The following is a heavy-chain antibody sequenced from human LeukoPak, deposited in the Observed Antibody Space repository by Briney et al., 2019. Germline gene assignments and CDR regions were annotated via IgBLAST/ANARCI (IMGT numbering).Heavy chain of an antibody. CDR3: VKGSVTYTGGYFDY. D-gene: IGHD3-10*01. CDR2: ISYDGTDK. V-gene: IGHV3-30*03. Sequence: GGSLRLSCAASGFTFSAYTMHWVRQTPGKGLEWVAVISYDGTDKYYAGSVRGRFTISRDKAKDTLSLQMNSLRAEDTAVYYCVKGSVTYTGGYFDYWGQGTLVTVSS. CDR1: GFTFSAYT. J-gene: IGHJ4*02.